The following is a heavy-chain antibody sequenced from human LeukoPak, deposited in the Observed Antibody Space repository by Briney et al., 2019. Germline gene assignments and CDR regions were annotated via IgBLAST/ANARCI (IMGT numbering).Heavy chain of an antibody. CDR1: GGSVSSGTGY. Sequence: SETLSLTCTVSGGSVSSGTGYWSWIRQPPGKGLEWIGYMYYTGSTNYSPSLTSRVTISVDPSKNQFSLNLTSVTAADTAVYYWASVTSGRYYFDYWGQGTLVTVSS. CDR2: MYYTGST. V-gene: IGHV4-61*01. D-gene: IGHD2-21*02. J-gene: IGHJ4*02. CDR3: ASVTSGRYYFDY.